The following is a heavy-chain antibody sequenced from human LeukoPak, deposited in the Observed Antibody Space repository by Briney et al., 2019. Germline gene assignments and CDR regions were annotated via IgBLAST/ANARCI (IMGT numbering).Heavy chain of an antibody. Sequence: PGRSLRLSCAASGFTFSSYAMSWVRQAPGKGLEWVSAISGSGGSTYYADSVKGRFTISRNNSKNTLYLQMNSLRAEDTAVYYCAKSFGVVISKPLYSQHWGQGTLVTVSS. V-gene: IGHV3-23*01. D-gene: IGHD3-3*01. CDR2: ISGSGGST. CDR1: GFTFSSYA. CDR3: AKSFGVVISKPLYSQH. J-gene: IGHJ1*01.